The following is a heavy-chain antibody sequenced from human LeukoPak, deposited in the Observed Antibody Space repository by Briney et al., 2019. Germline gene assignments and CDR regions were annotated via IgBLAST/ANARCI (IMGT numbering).Heavy chain of an antibody. CDR3: ARAEDYYDSLGYYLGY. Sequence: GGSLRLSCAASGFTFSNYEMNWVRQAPGKGLEWVSYISSSGSTIYYADSVKGRFTISRDNAKNSLYPQMNSLRAEDTAVYYCARAEDYYDSLGYYLGYWGQGTLVTVSS. J-gene: IGHJ4*02. CDR2: ISSSGSTI. V-gene: IGHV3-48*03. D-gene: IGHD3-22*01. CDR1: GFTFSNYE.